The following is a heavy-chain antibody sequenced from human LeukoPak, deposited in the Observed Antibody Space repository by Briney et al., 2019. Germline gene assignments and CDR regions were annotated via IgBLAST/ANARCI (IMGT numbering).Heavy chain of an antibody. V-gene: IGHV4-39*01. CDR1: GGSISSSGNF. Sequence: SETLSLTCTVSGGSISSSGNFWGWVRQPPGRGLEWIASTYYSRNTYYNPSRKSRVTISVDTSKNQFSLKLSSVTAADTAVYYCARHEEEDGYNAKTFDYWGQGTLVTVSS. CDR2: TYYSRNT. D-gene: IGHD5-24*01. CDR3: ARHEEEDGYNAKTFDY. J-gene: IGHJ4*02.